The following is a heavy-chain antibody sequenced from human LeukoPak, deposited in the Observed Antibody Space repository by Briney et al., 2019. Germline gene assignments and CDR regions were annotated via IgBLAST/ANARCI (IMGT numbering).Heavy chain of an antibody. CDR2: IRSKAYGGTT. V-gene: IGHV3-49*04. CDR3: TRATLGYYYYMDV. Sequence: GGSLRLSCAASGFTFSSYSMNWVRQAPGKGLEWVGFIRSKAYGGTTEYAASVKGRFTISRDDSKSIAYLQMNSLKTEDTAVYYCTRATLGYYYYMDVWGKGTTVTVSS. J-gene: IGHJ6*03. CDR1: GFTFSSYS.